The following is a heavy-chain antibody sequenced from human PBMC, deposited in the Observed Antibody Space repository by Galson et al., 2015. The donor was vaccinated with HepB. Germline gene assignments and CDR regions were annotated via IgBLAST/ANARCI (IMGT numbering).Heavy chain of an antibody. CDR2: IIPIFGTA. Sequence: SVKVSCKASGGTFGSYAISWVRQAPGQGLEWMGGIIPIFGTANYAQKFQGRVTITADESTSTAYMELSSLRSEDTAVYYCARVGDSSGYADYWGQGTLVTVSS. J-gene: IGHJ4*02. CDR1: GGTFGSYA. CDR3: ARVGDSSGYADY. D-gene: IGHD3-22*01. V-gene: IGHV1-69*13.